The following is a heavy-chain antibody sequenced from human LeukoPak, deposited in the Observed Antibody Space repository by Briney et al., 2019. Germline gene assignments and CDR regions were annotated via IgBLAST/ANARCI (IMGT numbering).Heavy chain of an antibody. J-gene: IGHJ4*02. V-gene: IGHV3-11*06. CDR3: ARDRGLRDIVLIFDY. CDR2: ITSGSLYT. Sequence: PGGSLRLSCAASGFTFSAYYMIRIRQAPGKGLEWVSYITSGSLYTNYADSVKGRFTISRDNAKNSLYLQMNSLRAEDTAVYYCARDRGLRDIVLIFDYWGQGTLVTVSS. D-gene: IGHD2-8*01. CDR1: GFTFSAYY.